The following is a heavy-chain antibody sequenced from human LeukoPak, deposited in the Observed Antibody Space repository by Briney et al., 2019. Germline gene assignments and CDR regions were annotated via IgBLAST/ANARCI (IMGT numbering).Heavy chain of an antibody. J-gene: IGHJ3*02. CDR3: ARDGGFGFLATFDI. CDR2: ISGSGSVS. Sequence: SWGSLRLSCAASGFTFSSYSMNWVRQAPGKGLEWISYISGSGSVSYYEDSVKGRFTISRDNAKSSLYLQMNSLRDEDTALYYCARDGGFGFLATFDIWGQGTMVTVSS. CDR1: GFTFSSYS. V-gene: IGHV3-48*02. D-gene: IGHD3-10*01.